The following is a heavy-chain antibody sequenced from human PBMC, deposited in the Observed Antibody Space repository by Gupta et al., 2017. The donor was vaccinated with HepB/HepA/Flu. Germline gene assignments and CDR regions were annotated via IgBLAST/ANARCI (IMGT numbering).Heavy chain of an antibody. V-gene: IGHV2-26*01. CDR1: GFSVSNSRLG. J-gene: IGHJ3*02. CDR3: ARIPHTVRVPSEAFDI. CDR2: IFLNDEK. D-gene: IGHD2-8*02. Sequence: QVTLKESGPVLVKPTETLTLTCTVSGFSVSNSRLGVSWIRQPPGKALEWLAHIFLNDEKAYTTSLKSRLTISKDASKSQVILTMTNMDPVDTATYYCARIPHTVRVPSEAFDIWGQGTMVTVSS.